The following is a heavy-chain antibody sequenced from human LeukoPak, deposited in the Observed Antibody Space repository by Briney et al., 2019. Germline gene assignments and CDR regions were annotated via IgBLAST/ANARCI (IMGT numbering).Heavy chain of an antibody. CDR1: GYTLTELS. CDR2: FDPEDGAT. CDR3: ATDRNRIAVAGTHYYYGMDV. D-gene: IGHD6-19*01. Sequence: GASVKVSCKVSGYTLTELSMHWVRQAPGKGLEWMGGFDPEDGATIYAQKFQGRVTMTEDTSTDTAYMELSSLRSEDTAVYYCATDRNRIAVAGTHYYYGMDVWGQGTTVTVSS. J-gene: IGHJ6*02. V-gene: IGHV1-24*01.